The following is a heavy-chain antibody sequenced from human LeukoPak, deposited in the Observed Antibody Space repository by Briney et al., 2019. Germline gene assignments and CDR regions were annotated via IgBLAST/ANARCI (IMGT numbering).Heavy chain of an antibody. CDR2: INHSGST. CDR1: GGSFSGYY. CDR3: ARVVRMGPDY. J-gene: IGHJ4*02. Sequence: PSETLSLTCAVYGGSFSGYYWSWIRQPPGKGLEWIGEINHSGSTNYNPSLKSRVTISVDTSKNQFSLKLSSVTAADTAVYYCARVVRMGPDYWGQGTLVTVSS. D-gene: IGHD4-23*01. V-gene: IGHV4-34*01.